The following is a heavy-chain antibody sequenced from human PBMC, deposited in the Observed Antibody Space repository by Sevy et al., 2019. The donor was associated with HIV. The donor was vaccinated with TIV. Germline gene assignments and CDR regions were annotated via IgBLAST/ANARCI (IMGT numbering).Heavy chain of an antibody. D-gene: IGHD2-8*01. V-gene: IGHV3-23*01. CDR2: FSFGCGEI. J-gene: IGHJ4*02. CDR3: AREGCTKPHDY. Sequence: GGSLRLSCAASGFTFSKYSMSWVRQPPGKGLEWVSTFSFGCGEINYADSVKGRLTMSRDNSKSSVYLQMNNLRPEDTAVYYCAREGCTKPHDYWGQGTLVTVSS. CDR1: GFTFSKYS.